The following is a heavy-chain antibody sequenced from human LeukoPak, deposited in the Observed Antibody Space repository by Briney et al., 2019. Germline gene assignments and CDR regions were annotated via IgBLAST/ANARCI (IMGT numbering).Heavy chain of an antibody. CDR2: ISGSGGST. J-gene: IGHJ6*02. Sequence: AGGSLRLSCAASGFTFSSYAMSWVRQAPGKGLEWVSAISGSGGSTYYADSVKGRFTISRDNSKNTLYLQMNSLRAEDTAVYYCAKDLIYYDFWSGYSLRTNYGMDVWGQGTTVTVSS. D-gene: IGHD3-3*01. CDR3: AKDLIYYDFWSGYSLRTNYGMDV. CDR1: GFTFSSYA. V-gene: IGHV3-23*01.